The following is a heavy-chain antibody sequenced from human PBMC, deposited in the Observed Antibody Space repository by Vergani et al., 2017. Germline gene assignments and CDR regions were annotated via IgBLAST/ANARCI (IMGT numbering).Heavy chain of an antibody. Sequence: EVQLVESGGGLVKPGGSLRLSCAASGFTFSNAWMSWVRQAPGKGLEWVGRIKSKTDGGTTDYAAPVKGSFTISRDDSKNTLYLQMKSLKTEDTAVYYCTTGVPAAIWGHYMDVWGKGTTVTVSS. J-gene: IGHJ6*03. D-gene: IGHD2-2*01. CDR2: IKSKTDGGTT. V-gene: IGHV3-15*01. CDR3: TTGVPAAIWGHYMDV. CDR1: GFTFSNAW.